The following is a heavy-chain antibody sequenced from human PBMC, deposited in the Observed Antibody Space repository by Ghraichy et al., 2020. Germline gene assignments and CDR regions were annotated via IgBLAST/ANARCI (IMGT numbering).Heavy chain of an antibody. CDR1: GFSYSTYD. CDR2: ISTTSYYI. V-gene: IGHV3-21*06. D-gene: IGHD3-3*01. Sequence: GGSLRLSCVSSGFSYSTYDMNWVRQAPGKGLEWVSSISTTSYYIKYADSVRGRFTISRDNAKNSLYLQMDSLRAEDTAIYYCGRDQGRSLEWVSSMDVTFDTWGRGTMVTVSS. J-gene: IGHJ3*02. CDR3: GRDQGRSLEWVSSMDVTFDT.